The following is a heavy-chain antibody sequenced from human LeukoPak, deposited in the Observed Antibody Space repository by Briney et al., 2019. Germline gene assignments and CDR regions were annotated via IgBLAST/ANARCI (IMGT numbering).Heavy chain of an antibody. CDR1: GGTFSSYA. CDR3: ARAPAAMGSWFDP. J-gene: IGHJ5*02. V-gene: IGHV1-69*04. Sequence: SVKVSCKASGGTFSSYAISWVRQVPGQGLEWMGRIIPILGIANYAQKFQGRVTITADKSTSTAYMELSSLRSEDTAVYYCARAPAAMGSWFDPWGQGTLVTVSS. D-gene: IGHD2-2*01. CDR2: IIPILGIA.